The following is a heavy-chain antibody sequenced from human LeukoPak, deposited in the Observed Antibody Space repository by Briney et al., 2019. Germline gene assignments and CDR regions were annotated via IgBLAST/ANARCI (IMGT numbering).Heavy chain of an antibody. CDR1: GYTFTSYD. V-gene: IGHV1-8*01. J-gene: IGHJ6*02. Sequence: ASVKVSCKASGYTFTSYDINWVRQATGQGLEWMGWMNPNSGNTGYAQKFQGRVTMTRNTSISTAYMELSSLRSEDTAVYYCARCPYYYYGMDVWGQGTTVTVSS. CDR3: ARCPYYYYGMDV. CDR2: MNPNSGNT.